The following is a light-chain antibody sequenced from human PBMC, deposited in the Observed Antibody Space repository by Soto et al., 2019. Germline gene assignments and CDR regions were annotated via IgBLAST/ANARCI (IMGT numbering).Light chain of an antibody. V-gene: IGLV1-40*01. Sequence: QSVLTQPPSVSGAPGQRVTISCTGNSSNLGAGYDVHWYQQLPGAAPKLVIFGNRNRPSGVPERFSGSKSGTSATLGITGFQTGDEADYYCGSWDSSLSAYVFGTGTKVTVL. CDR3: GSWDSSLSAYV. J-gene: IGLJ1*01. CDR1: SSNLGAGYD. CDR2: GNR.